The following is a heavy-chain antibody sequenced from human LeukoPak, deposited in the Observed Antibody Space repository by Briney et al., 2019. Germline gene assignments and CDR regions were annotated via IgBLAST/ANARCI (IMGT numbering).Heavy chain of an antibody. Sequence: SGGSLRLSCSGSGFAFSGFAMGWVRQAPGKGLEWVSSISGSGDNTYYADSVDGRFIVSRDNTKNTLYLQMNSLRAEDTALYYCARGRGGDYVPARFDYWGQGILVTVSS. V-gene: IGHV3-23*01. CDR3: ARGRGGDYVPARFDY. D-gene: IGHD4-17*01. J-gene: IGHJ4*02. CDR1: GFAFSGFA. CDR2: ISGSGDNT.